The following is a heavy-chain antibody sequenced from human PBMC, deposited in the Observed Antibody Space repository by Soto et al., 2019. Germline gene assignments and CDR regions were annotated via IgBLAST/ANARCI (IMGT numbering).Heavy chain of an antibody. D-gene: IGHD3-9*01. J-gene: IGHJ6*02. CDR1: GFTFSSYG. CDR2: IWYDGSNK. V-gene: IGHV3-33*01. CDR3: AISTLYYDILTGYYYYYGMDV. Sequence: QVQLVESGGGVVQPGRSLRLSCAASGFTFSSYGMRWVRQAPGKGLEWVAAIWYDGSNKYYADSVKGRLTIPRDNSKNPLYLQMNSLRAEDTAVYYCAISTLYYDILTGYYYYYGMDVWGQGTTVTVSS.